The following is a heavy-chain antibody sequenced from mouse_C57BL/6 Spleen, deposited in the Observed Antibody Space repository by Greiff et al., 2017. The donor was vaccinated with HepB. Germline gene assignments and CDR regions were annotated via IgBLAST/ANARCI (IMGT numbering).Heavy chain of an antibody. CDR2: FYPGSGSI. V-gene: IGHV1-62-2*01. J-gene: IGHJ2*01. D-gene: IGHD2-5*01. CDR1: GYTFTEYT. Sequence: VQVVESGAELVKPGASVKLSCKASGYTFTEYTIHWVKQRSGQGLEWIGWFYPGSGSIKYNEKFKDKATLTADKSSSTVYMELSRLTSEDSAVYFCARHERGYSNYAGFDYWGQGTTLTVSS. CDR3: ARHERGYSNYAGFDY.